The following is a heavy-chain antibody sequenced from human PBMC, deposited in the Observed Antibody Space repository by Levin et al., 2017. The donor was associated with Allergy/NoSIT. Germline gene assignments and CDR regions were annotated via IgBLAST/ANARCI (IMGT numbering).Heavy chain of an antibody. D-gene: IGHD2-15*01. Sequence: GGSLRLSCAASGFTFSSYWMHWVRQAPGKGLVWVSRINSDGSSTSYADSVKGRFTISRDNAKNTLYLQMNSLRAEDTAVYYCARVVGYCSGGSCYSRSWGAFDIWGQGTMVTVSS. CDR1: GFTFSSYW. CDR3: ARVVGYCSGGSCYSRSWGAFDI. J-gene: IGHJ3*02. V-gene: IGHV3-74*01. CDR2: INSDGSST.